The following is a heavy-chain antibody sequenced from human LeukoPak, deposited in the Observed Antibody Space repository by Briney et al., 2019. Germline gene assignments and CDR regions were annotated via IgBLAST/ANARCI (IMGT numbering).Heavy chain of an antibody. D-gene: IGHD3-22*01. Sequence: SETLSLTCTVSGGSISSSSYYWGWIRQPPGKGLERIESIYYSGSTYYNPSLKSRVTISVDTSKNQFSLKLSSVTAANTAVYYCARALPSYYDSSGYYPPLGDAFDIWGQGTMVTVSS. J-gene: IGHJ3*02. CDR2: IYYSGST. V-gene: IGHV4-39*07. CDR1: GGSISSSSYY. CDR3: ARALPSYYDSSGYYPPLGDAFDI.